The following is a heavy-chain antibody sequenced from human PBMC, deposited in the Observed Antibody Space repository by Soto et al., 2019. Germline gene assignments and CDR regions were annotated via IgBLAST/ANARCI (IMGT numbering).Heavy chain of an antibody. CDR3: TTNDAFDI. J-gene: IGHJ3*02. CDR2: IKNKIDGWTT. V-gene: IGHV3-15*01. CDR1: GFTFSNVW. Sequence: PGGSLRLSCAASGFTFSNVWMIWVRQAPGKGLEWVGRIKNKIDGWTTDYAPPVKGRFTISRDDSKNTVYLQMNSLKTEDTGVYYCTTNDAFDIWGQGTLVTVSS.